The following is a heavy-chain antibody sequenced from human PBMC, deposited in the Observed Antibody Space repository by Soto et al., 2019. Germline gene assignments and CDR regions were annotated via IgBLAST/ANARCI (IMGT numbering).Heavy chain of an antibody. J-gene: IGHJ5*02. CDR2: IYYTGST. Sequence: SETLSLTCIVSGGSISSSNYYWGWVRQPPGKGLEWIGIIYYTGSTYYNPSLKSRVAISVHTSTNQFSLKLSSVTAADTAVYYCARQGTPSSWYGWFDPWGQGTLVTVSS. D-gene: IGHD6-13*01. V-gene: IGHV4-39*01. CDR3: ARQGTPSSWYGWFDP. CDR1: GGSISSSNYY.